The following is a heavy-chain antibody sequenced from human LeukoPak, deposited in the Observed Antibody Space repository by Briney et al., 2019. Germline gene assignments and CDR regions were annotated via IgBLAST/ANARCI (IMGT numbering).Heavy chain of an antibody. CDR2: ISSTSSTI. CDR1: GFTFSSYG. Sequence: PGGSLRLSCAASGFTFSSYGMHWVRQAPGKGLEWVSHISSTSSTIYYADSVKGRFTMSRDNAKNLVFLQMNSLRVEDTAVYYCARTKWQLPWTWGQGTQVTVSS. V-gene: IGHV3-48*04. CDR3: ARTKWQLPWT. D-gene: IGHD4-23*01. J-gene: IGHJ5*02.